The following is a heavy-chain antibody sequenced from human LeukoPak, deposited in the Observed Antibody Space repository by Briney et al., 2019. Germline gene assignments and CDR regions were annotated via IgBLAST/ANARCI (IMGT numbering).Heavy chain of an antibody. CDR2: IDKDGSEK. Sequence: VGSLRLSCVASGFMLSDSWMSWVRQAPGKGLEWVADIDKDGSEKDYVDSVSGRFTISRDNAKNSVYLQMDSLRAEDAAVYYCATYTNWVAGDVWGQGTTVSVSS. CDR1: GFMLSDSW. J-gene: IGHJ6*02. D-gene: IGHD3-16*01. CDR3: ATYTNWVAGDV. V-gene: IGHV3-7*01.